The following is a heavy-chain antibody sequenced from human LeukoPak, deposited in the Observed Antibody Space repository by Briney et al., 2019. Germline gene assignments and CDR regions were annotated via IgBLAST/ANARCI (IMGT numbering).Heavy chain of an antibody. Sequence: GGSLRLSCVASGFTFSSYAINWVRQAPGKGLEWLSGISPRGGGTYYADSVKGRFTISRDDSKSTLSLQMNSLRVEDTAVYYCARDLAWGAFDYWGQGTLVSVSS. CDR2: ISPRGGGT. CDR3: ARDLAWGAFDY. CDR1: GFTFSSYA. J-gene: IGHJ4*02. D-gene: IGHD7-27*01. V-gene: IGHV3-23*01.